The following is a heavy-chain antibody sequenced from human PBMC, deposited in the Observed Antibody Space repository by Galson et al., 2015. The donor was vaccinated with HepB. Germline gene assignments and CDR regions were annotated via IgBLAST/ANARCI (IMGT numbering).Heavy chain of an antibody. D-gene: IGHD6-19*01. CDR2: INTNTGNP. J-gene: IGHJ6*02. Sequence: SVKVSCKASGYTFTSYAMNWVRQAPGQGLEWMGWINTNTGNPTYAQGFTGRFVFSLDTSVSTAYLQISSLKAEDTAVYYCATAVAVSYYYYGMDVWGQGTTVTVSS. V-gene: IGHV7-4-1*02. CDR1: GYTFTSYA. CDR3: ATAVAVSYYYYGMDV.